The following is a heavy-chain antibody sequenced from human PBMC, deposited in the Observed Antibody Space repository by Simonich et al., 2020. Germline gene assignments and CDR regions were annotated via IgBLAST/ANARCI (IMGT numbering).Heavy chain of an antibody. Sequence: EVQLVESGGGVVQPGGYLRLSCAAAGFTFISYEMNWVSQAPGKGLGVFAYISCCGSTISYAYSVKGRFTISRDNAKNSLFLQMNSLRAEDTAVYYCASDGAYDTVVTGAYWGQGTLVTVSS. CDR1: GFTFISYE. D-gene: IGHD3-9*01. CDR3: ASDGAYDTVVTGAY. V-gene: IGHV3-48*03. J-gene: IGHJ4*02. CDR2: ISCCGSTI.